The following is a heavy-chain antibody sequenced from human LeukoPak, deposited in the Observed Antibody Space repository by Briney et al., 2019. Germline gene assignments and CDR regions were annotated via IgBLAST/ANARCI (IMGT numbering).Heavy chain of an antibody. CDR3: ARGASNWNFDYHGMDV. D-gene: IGHD1-1*01. CDR2: ISSSGSTI. V-gene: IGHV3-48*03. J-gene: IGHJ6*02. Sequence: AGSLRLSCAVSGFRDFTFSNYEMSWVRQDPVKGLEWVSYISSSGSTIYYADSVKGRFTISRDNAKNSLYVQMNSLRAEDTAVYYCARGASNWNFDYHGMDVWGQGTTVTVSS. CDR1: GFRDFTFSNYE.